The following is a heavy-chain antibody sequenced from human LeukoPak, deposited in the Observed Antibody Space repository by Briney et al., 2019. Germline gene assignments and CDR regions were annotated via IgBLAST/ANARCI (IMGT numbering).Heavy chain of an antibody. V-gene: IGHV4-59*01. CDR3: ARAVFPPEGSGGGTYYYMDV. CDR2: IYYSGST. Sequence: SETLSLTCTVSDDSITMYYWTWIRQPPGKGLEWIGYIYYSGSTNYNPSLKSRVTISVDTSKNQFSLKLSSVTAADTAVYYCARAVFPPEGSGGGTYYYMDVWGKGTTVTVSS. D-gene: IGHD2-15*01. CDR1: DDSITMYY. J-gene: IGHJ6*03.